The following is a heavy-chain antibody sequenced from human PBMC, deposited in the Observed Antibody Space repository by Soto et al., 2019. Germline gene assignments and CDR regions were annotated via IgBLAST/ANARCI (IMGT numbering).Heavy chain of an antibody. Sequence: SGPTLVNPTQTLTLTCTFSGFSLSTSGMRVSWVRQPPGKALEWLARIDWDDDKFYSTSLRTRLTISKDTSKNQVVLTMTNMDPVDTATYYCAKTGTDGSWFDPWGQGTLVTVSS. D-gene: IGHD1-1*01. CDR2: IDWDDDK. CDR3: AKTGTDGSWFDP. V-gene: IGHV2-70*04. CDR1: GFSLSTSGMR. J-gene: IGHJ5*02.